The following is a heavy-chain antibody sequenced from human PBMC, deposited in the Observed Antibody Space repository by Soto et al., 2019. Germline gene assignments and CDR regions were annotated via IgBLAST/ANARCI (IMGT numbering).Heavy chain of an antibody. CDR3: ARHRGVAPPVAGNTHYYYYLDV. CDR2: ISAFNGTT. Sequence: QDQLVQSGAEVKKPGASVTVSCKASGYSFTNYGVTWVRQAPGQGLEGMGWISAFNGTTHYAQNLPGRATLPTDASTSTACMELRSLRSDDTAVYDCARHRGVAPPVAGNTHYYYYLDVWGNGATVTVS. D-gene: IGHD6-19*01. V-gene: IGHV1-18*01. J-gene: IGHJ6*03. CDR1: GYSFTNYG.